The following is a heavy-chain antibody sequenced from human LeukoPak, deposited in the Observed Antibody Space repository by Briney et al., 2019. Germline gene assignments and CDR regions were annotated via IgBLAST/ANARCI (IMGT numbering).Heavy chain of an antibody. CDR2: IYRSGET. V-gene: IGHV4-4*07. D-gene: IGHD2-15*01. CDR1: GGPFSSYY. Sequence: AETLSLTCTVSGGPFSSYYWSWVRQPAGKGLEWIGRIYRSGETNYNPPLKRRVSMSVDTSRNQFSLKLNSVTAADTAVYYCARESVGYCCGGSCPYYFEYWGQGTLVTVSS. J-gene: IGHJ4*02. CDR3: ARESVGYCCGGSCPYYFEY.